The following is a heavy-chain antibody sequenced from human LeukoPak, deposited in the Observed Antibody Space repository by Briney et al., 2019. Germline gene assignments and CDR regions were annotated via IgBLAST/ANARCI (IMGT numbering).Heavy chain of an antibody. CDR3: ARDRFEDPAVLGREYYYYMDV. J-gene: IGHJ6*03. CDR1: GFTFDVYG. D-gene: IGHD2-2*01. Sequence: GRSLRPSCAASGFTFDVYGMSWVRQAPGEGLEWVSGINWNGGSTGYADSVKGRFTISRDNAKNSLYLQMNSLRAEDTALYYCARDRFEDPAVLGREYYYYMDVWGTGTTVTVSS. CDR2: INWNGGST. V-gene: IGHV3-20*04.